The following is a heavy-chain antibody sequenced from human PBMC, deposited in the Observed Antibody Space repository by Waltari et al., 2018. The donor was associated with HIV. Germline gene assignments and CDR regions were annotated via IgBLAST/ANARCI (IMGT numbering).Heavy chain of an antibody. Sequence: EVQLVESGGDLVQPGGSLRLSCAASGFTFSRDSMNWVRQAPGKGLEYVSYISRTGSTIYYADSVKGRFTISRDNAKNSLYLQMNSLRDEDTAVYYCARERTWLHNDAFDIWGQGTLVTVSS. CDR3: ARERTWLHNDAFDI. J-gene: IGHJ3*02. CDR2: ISRTGSTI. CDR1: GFTFSRDS. D-gene: IGHD5-12*01. V-gene: IGHV3-48*02.